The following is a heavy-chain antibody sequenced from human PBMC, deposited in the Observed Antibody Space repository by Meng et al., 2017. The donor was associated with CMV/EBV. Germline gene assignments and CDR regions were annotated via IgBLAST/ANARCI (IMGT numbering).Heavy chain of an antibody. CDR2: IKSNRDGGTT. J-gene: IGHJ4*02. CDR1: GFTFSNDW. CDR3: TTFFGITGTPGY. V-gene: IGHV3-15*07. Sequence: CAASGFTFSNDWMNWVRQAPGKGLEWVGRIKSNRDGGTTDYAAPVKGRFTISRDDSKNTLYLQMNSLKTEDTAVYYCTTFFGITGTPGYWGQGTLVTVSS. D-gene: IGHD1-20*01.